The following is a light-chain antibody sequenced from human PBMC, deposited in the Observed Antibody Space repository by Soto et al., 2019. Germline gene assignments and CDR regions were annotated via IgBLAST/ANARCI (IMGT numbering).Light chain of an antibody. CDR2: DAF. J-gene: IGKJ4*01. CDR1: QNIHSR. Sequence: ENLMSQSPATLSASLGERVTLSCRASQNIHSRMSWYLQKPGQAPRLLIYDAFIRDGGVPARFSGSWSGTEFTLTISSLQSEDFAVYYCQQYDRYPLTFGGGTKVDIK. V-gene: IGKV3-15*01. CDR3: QQYDRYPLT.